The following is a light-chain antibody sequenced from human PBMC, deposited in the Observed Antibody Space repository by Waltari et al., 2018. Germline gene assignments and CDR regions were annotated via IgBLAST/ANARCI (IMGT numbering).Light chain of an antibody. Sequence: DAVMTQSPLSLPVTLGQQDSIPCRPRQSLVHSDGNIYLNWLQQRPGQSPRRLIYKVSNRDSGVPDRFSGSGSGTDFTLKISRVEAEDVGVYYCMQATHWPYTFGQGTKLEIK. CDR2: KVS. V-gene: IGKV2-30*02. J-gene: IGKJ2*01. CDR1: QSLVHSDGNIY. CDR3: MQATHWPYT.